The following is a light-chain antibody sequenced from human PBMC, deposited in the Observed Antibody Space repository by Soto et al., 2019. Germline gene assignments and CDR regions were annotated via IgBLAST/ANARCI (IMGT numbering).Light chain of an antibody. J-gene: IGLJ1*01. CDR1: SSDVSGYNF. CDR2: DVT. V-gene: IGLV2-14*03. Sequence: QSVLTQPASLSGSPGQSITISCTGTSSDVSGYNFVSWYQQLPGNAPKLLIYDVTIRPSGVSDRFSGSKSGTTASLTISGFQAEDEADYYCCSYASSTIYVFGTGTKVTVL. CDR3: CSYASSTIYV.